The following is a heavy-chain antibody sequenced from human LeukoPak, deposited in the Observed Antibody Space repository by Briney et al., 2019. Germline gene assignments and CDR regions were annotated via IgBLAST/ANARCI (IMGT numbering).Heavy chain of an antibody. D-gene: IGHD1-7*01. Sequence: KSSETLSLTCSVSGGSIRGYYWTWIRQPAGKGLEWIGCVYTSGSTHYTPSLKTRLTMSLDTSKNQFSLKLSSVTAADTAMYYCARIITGTTTAFDIWGQGTMVTVSS. CDR1: GGSIRGYY. V-gene: IGHV4-4*07. CDR2: VYTSGST. J-gene: IGHJ3*02. CDR3: ARIITGTTTAFDI.